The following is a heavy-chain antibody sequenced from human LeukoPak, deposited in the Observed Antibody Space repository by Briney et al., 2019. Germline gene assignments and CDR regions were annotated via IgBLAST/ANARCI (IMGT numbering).Heavy chain of an antibody. D-gene: IGHD6-6*01. J-gene: IGHJ6*02. CDR2: IWFDGSNE. CDR3: ARARSWGSSSPGGAYGMDV. CDR1: GFTFSSYA. Sequence: PGGSLRLSCAASGFTFSSYAMSWVRQAPGKGLEWVAVIWFDGSNEYYADSVKGRFTISRDNPKNTLYLQMNSLRAEDTAVYYCARARSWGSSSPGGAYGMDVWGQGTTVIVSS. V-gene: IGHV3-33*08.